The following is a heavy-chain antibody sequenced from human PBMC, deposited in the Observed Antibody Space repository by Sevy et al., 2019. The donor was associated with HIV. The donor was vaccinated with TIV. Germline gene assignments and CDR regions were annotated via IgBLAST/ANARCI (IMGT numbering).Heavy chain of an antibody. D-gene: IGHD3-22*01. V-gene: IGHV3-48*03. CDR3: ARGRSGYYWSEGDY. J-gene: IGHJ4*02. CDR1: GFTFSSYE. CDR2: ISSSGSTI. Sequence: GGSLRLSCAASGFTFSSYEMNWVRQAPGKGLEWVSYISSSGSTIYYADSVKGRFTISRDNAKNSLYLQMNSLRAEDTAVYYCARGRSGYYWSEGDYWGQGTLVTVSS.